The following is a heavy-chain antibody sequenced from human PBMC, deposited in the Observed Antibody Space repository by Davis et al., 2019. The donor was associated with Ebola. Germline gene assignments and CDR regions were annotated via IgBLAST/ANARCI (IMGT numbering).Heavy chain of an antibody. CDR1: GYTFTGYD. CDR3: AGDSSGYGADY. J-gene: IGHJ4*02. V-gene: IGHV1-69*06. D-gene: IGHD3-22*01. Sequence: AASVKVSCKASGYTFTGYDINWVRQAPGQGLEWMGGIIPIFGTANYAQKFQGRVTITADKSTSTAYMELSSLRSEDTAVYYCAGDSSGYGADYWGQGTLVTVSS. CDR2: IIPIFGTA.